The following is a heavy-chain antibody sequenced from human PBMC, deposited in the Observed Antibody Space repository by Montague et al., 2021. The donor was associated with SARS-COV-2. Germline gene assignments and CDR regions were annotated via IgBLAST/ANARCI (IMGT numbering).Heavy chain of an antibody. J-gene: IGHJ6*02. Sequence: SETRSLTCAVYGGSFSGYYWSWIRQPPGKGLEWIGEISHSGSTNYNPSLKSQVTISVDTSKNQFSLKLSSVTAADAAVYYCARGRRILLWFGELLSGGDYYGMDVWGQGTTVTVSS. D-gene: IGHD3-10*01. CDR2: ISHSGST. CDR3: ARGRRILLWFGELLSGGDYYGMDV. V-gene: IGHV4-34*01. CDR1: GGSFSGYY.